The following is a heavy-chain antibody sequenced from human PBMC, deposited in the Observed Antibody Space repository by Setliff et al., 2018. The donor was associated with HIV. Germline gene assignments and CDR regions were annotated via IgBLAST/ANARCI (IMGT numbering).Heavy chain of an antibody. D-gene: IGHD3-10*01. CDR3: ARGTQGSGKTPYDY. CDR1: GFTFSNYA. CDR2: ISSSTTNI. V-gene: IGHV3-48*01. J-gene: IGHJ4*02. Sequence: GGSLRLSCAVSGFTFSNYALSWVRHAPGKGLEWLSYISSSTTNIYYADSVRDRFTISRDNAKNSLYLQMNSLRFEDTAVYYCARGTQGSGKTPYDYWGQGTLVTVSS.